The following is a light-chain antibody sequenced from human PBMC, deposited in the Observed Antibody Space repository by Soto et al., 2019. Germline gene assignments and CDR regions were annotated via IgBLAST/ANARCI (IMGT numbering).Light chain of an antibody. V-gene: IGKV3-20*01. J-gene: IGKJ5*01. CDR2: GAS. Sequence: EIVLTQSPGTLSLSLGARATLSCRASQSVSSSYLAWYQQKPGQAPRLRIYGASSRATGIPDRFSGSGSGTDFTLTISRLEPEDFAVYYCQQHGTSPITFGQGTRLENK. CDR3: QQHGTSPIT. CDR1: QSVSSSY.